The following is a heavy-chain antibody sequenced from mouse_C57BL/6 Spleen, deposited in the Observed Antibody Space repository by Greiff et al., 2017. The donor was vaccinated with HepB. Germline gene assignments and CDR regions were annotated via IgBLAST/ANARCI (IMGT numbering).Heavy chain of an antibody. CDR1: GYTFTSYG. J-gene: IGHJ1*03. Sequence: VQLQQSGAELARPGASVKLSCKASGYTFTSYGISWVKQRTGQGLEWIGEIYPRSGNTYYNEKFKGKATLTADKSSSTAYMELRSLTSEDSAVYFCARGDYYGSSSSWYSDVWGTGTTVTVSS. CDR2: IYPRSGNT. V-gene: IGHV1-81*01. D-gene: IGHD1-1*01. CDR3: ARGDYYGSSSSWYSDV.